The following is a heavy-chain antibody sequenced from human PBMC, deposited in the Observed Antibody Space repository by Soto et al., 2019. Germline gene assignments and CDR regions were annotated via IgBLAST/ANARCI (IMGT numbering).Heavy chain of an antibody. CDR1: GFTFSSYG. CDR3: ARDQGCSSTSCYRPYYYGMDV. D-gene: IGHD2-2*01. J-gene: IGHJ6*02. Sequence: SLRLSCAASGFTFSSYGMHWVRQAPGKGLEWVAVIWYDGSNKYYAETVKGRFTSSRDNSKNTLYLQMNSLRAEDTAVYYCARDQGCSSTSCYRPYYYGMDVWGQGTTVTVSS. CDR2: IWYDGSNK. V-gene: IGHV3-33*01.